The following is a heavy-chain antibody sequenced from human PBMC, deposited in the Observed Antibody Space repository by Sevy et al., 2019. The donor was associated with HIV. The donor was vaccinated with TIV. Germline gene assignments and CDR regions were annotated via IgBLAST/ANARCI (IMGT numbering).Heavy chain of an antibody. V-gene: IGHV3-30*03. D-gene: IGHD5-18*01. CDR2: ISSDGRNK. Sequence: GGSLRLSCADSGFTFSTYGMHWVRQAPGKGLIWVTAISSDGRNKFYAESVKGRFTISRDNSKNTVFLQMNSLTTEDTAVYYCATGRGYTYGYDWGQGTLVTVSS. J-gene: IGHJ4*02. CDR1: GFTFSTYG. CDR3: ATGRGYTYGYD.